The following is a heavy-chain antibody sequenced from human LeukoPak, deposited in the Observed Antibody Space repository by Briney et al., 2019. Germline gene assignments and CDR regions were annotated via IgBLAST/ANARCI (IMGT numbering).Heavy chain of an antibody. V-gene: IGHV4-59*08. J-gene: IGHJ3*02. Sequence: SETLSLTCTVSGGSISYYYWSWIRQPPGKGLEWIGYVYYSGSTSYNPSLKSRVTISLDTSKHQFSLKLNSVTAADTAVYYCARHAYCGGDCFGGAFEIWGQGTMVTVSS. CDR3: ARHAYCGGDCFGGAFEI. D-gene: IGHD2-21*02. CDR2: VYYSGST. CDR1: GGSISYYY.